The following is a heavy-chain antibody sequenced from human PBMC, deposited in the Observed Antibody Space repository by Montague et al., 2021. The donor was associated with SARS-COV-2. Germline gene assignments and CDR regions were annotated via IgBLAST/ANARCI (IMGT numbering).Heavy chain of an antibody. CDR3: ARVQGITMIVVVTGAFDI. J-gene: IGHJ3*02. D-gene: IGHD3-22*01. V-gene: IGHV4-31*03. CDR1: GGSISSGGYY. CDR2: IYYSGST. Sequence: TLSLTCTVSGGSISSGGYYWSWIRQHPGRGLEWIGCIYYSGSTYCNPSLKSRVTISVDTSKNQFSLKLSSVTAADTAVYYCARVQGITMIVVVTGAFDIWGQGTMVTVSS.